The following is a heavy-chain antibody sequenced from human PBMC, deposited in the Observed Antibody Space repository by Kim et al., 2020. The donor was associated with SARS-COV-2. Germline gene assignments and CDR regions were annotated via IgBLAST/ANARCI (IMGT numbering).Heavy chain of an antibody. Sequence: SQTLSLTCAISGDSVSSNSAAWNWIRQSPSRGLEWLGRTYYRSKWYNDYAVSVKSRITINPDTSKNQFSLQLNSVTPEDTAVYYCARDSSSSWYVVYWYFDLWGRGTLVTVSS. CDR1: GDSVSSNSAA. CDR3: ARDSSSSWYVVYWYFDL. CDR2: TYYRSKWYN. J-gene: IGHJ2*01. D-gene: IGHD6-13*01. V-gene: IGHV6-1*01.